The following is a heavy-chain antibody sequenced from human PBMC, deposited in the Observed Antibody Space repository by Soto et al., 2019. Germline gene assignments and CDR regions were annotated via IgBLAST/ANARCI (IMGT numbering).Heavy chain of an antibody. V-gene: IGHV3-66*01. CDR3: AREDGYRGGDAFDI. Sequence: GGSLRLSCAASGFTVSSNYMSLVRQAPGQGLEWDSVIYSGGSTYYADSVKGRFTISRDNSKNTLYLQMNSLRAEDTAVYYCAREDGYRGGDAFDIWGQGTMVNVSS. D-gene: IGHD5-12*01. CDR2: IYSGGST. CDR1: GFTVSSNY. J-gene: IGHJ3*02.